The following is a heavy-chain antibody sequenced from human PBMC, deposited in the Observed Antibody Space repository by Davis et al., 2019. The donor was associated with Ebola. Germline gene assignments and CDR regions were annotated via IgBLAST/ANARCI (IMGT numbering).Heavy chain of an antibody. D-gene: IGHD5-12*01. J-gene: IGHJ6*02. Sequence: GESLNISCAASGFIFSNYWMSWVRQAPGKGPEWVAIIKQDGGEKHYVDSVKGRFTISRDNAKNSLLLQMNSLRAEDTAFYYCASGDGRGSSYDMDVWGQGTTVTVSS. CDR2: IKQDGGEK. V-gene: IGHV3-7*03. CDR3: ASGDGRGSSYDMDV. CDR1: GFIFSNYW.